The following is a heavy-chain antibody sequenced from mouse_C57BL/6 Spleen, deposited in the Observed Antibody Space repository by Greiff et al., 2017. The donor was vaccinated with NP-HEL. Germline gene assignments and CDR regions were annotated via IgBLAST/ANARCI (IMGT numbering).Heavy chain of an antibody. D-gene: IGHD3-2*02. CDR2: IYPSDSET. CDR1: GYTFTSYW. J-gene: IGHJ2*01. V-gene: IGHV1-61*01. Sequence: QVQLQQPGAELVRPGSSVKLSCKASGYTFTSYWMDWVKQRPGQGLEWIGNIYPSDSETHYNQKFKDKATLTVDKSSSTAYMQLSSLTSEDSAVYYCAREGRDSSGVGDYWGQGTTLTVSS. CDR3: AREGRDSSGVGDY.